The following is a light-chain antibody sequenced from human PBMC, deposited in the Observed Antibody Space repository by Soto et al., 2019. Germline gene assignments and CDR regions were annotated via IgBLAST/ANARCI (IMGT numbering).Light chain of an antibody. CDR2: DAS. CDR3: QQGANLPLT. CDR1: DDISNY. J-gene: IGKJ3*01. Sequence: DIQMTQSPSSLSASVGDRVTITCQASDDISNYLNWYQQKPGKAPKVLIYDASHLESGVPSRFSGGGSGTEFTFTISSLQAEDIATYYCQQGANLPLTFGPGTKVDIK. V-gene: IGKV1-33*01.